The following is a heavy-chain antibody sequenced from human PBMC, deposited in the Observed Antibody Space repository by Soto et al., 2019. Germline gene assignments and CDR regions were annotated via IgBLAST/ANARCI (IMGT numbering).Heavy chain of an antibody. CDR2: IYPGASDT. Sequence: PGESLKISWKGSGYSFTSYWIGWVRQMPGKGLEWMGIIYPGASDTRYSPSFQGQVTISADKSISTAYGQWSSLKASDTAMYYCAVGHSGTVDSYGMDVWGQGTTVTVSS. V-gene: IGHV5-51*01. CDR1: GYSFTSYW. D-gene: IGHD5-12*01. CDR3: AVGHSGTVDSYGMDV. J-gene: IGHJ6*01.